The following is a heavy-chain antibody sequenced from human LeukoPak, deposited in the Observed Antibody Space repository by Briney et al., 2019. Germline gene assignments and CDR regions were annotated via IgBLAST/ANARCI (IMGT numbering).Heavy chain of an antibody. V-gene: IGHV3-15*01. CDR3: TTEAYSSSWYRGKDDY. CDR2: IKSKTDDGTT. CDR1: GFTFSNAW. Sequence: GGSLRLSCAASGFTFSNAWMSWVRQAPGKGLEWVGRIKSKTDDGTTDYAARVKGRFTISRDDSKNTLYLQMNSLKTEDTAVYYCTTEAYSSSWYRGKDDYWGQGTLVTVSS. D-gene: IGHD6-13*01. J-gene: IGHJ4*02.